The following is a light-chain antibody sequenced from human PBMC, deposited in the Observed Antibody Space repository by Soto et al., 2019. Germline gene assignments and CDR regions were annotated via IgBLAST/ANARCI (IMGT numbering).Light chain of an antibody. CDR3: QQYHIWPSWT. J-gene: IGKJ1*01. Sequence: DIVLTQSPATLSLSPGERATLSCRASQSVSSFLAWYQQKPGQAPRLLIYDASSRATGIPARFSGSGSGTEFTLTISNLQSEDFAVYFCQQYHIWPSWTFGQGTKVDIK. V-gene: IGKV3D-15*01. CDR2: DAS. CDR1: QSVSSF.